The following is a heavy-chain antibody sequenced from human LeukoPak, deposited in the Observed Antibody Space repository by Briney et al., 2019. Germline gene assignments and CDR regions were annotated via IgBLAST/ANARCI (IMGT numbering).Heavy chain of an antibody. V-gene: IGHV3-74*01. CDR1: GFTFSSYW. Sequence: GGSLRLSCAASGFTFSSYWMHWVRQAPGKGLVWVSRINSDGSSTSYADSVKGRFTISRDNAKNTLYLQMNSLRAEGTAVYYCARVLGYCSGGSCLNYYYYGMDVWGQGTTVTVSS. J-gene: IGHJ6*02. CDR2: INSDGSST. CDR3: ARVLGYCSGGSCLNYYYYGMDV. D-gene: IGHD2-15*01.